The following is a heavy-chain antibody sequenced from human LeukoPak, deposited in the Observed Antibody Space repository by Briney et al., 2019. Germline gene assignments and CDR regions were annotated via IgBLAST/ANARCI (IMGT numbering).Heavy chain of an antibody. CDR1: GYTFTSYG. J-gene: IGHJ5*02. D-gene: IGHD3-22*01. V-gene: IGHV1-18*01. CDR3: ARDTDYYDSSGNWFDP. Sequence: ASVKVSCKASGYTFTSYGISWVRQAPGQGLEWMGWISVHNGNTNYAQKLQGRVTMTTGTSTSTAYMELRSLRSDDTAVYYCARDTDYYDSSGNWFDPWGQGTLVTVSS. CDR2: ISVHNGNT.